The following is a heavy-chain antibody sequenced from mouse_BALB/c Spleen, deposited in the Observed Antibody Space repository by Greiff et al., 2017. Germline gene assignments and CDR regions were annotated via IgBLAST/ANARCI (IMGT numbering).Heavy chain of an antibody. Sequence: VKLVESGPGLVAPSQSLSITCTVSGFSLSRYSVHWVRQPPGKGLEWLGMIWGGGSTDYNSALKSRLSISKDNSKSQVFLKMNSLQTDDTAMYYCARIYYDYDGFAYWGQGTLVTVSA. CDR2: IWGGGST. V-gene: IGHV2-6-4*01. CDR1: GFSLSRYS. D-gene: IGHD2-4*01. J-gene: IGHJ3*01. CDR3: ARIYYDYDGFAY.